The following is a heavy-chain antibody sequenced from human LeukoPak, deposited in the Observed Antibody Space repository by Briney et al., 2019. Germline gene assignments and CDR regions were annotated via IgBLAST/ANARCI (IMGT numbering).Heavy chain of an antibody. CDR3: ARAADYKIAY. CDR2: INPDGSST. J-gene: IGHJ4*02. Sequence: GGSLRLSCAAFGFTFTNYGMHWVRQAPGKGLVWVSRINPDGSSTNYADSVMGRFTISRDNAKNTLYLQMNSLRAEDTAVYYCARAADYKIAYWGQGTLVTVSS. CDR1: GFTFTNYG. D-gene: IGHD4/OR15-4a*01. V-gene: IGHV3-74*01.